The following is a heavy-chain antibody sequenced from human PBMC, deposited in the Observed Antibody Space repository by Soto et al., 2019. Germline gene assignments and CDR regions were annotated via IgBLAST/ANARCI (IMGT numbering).Heavy chain of an antibody. J-gene: IGHJ5*02. CDR2: IRSKAYGGTT. Sequence: HPGGSLRLSCTASGFTFGDYAMSWVRQAPGKGLEWVGFIRSKAYGGTTEYAASVKGRFTISRDDSKSIAYLQMNSLKTEDTAVYYCTRELYYDFWSGYYTGWFDPWGQGTLVTVSS. CDR1: GFTFGDYA. V-gene: IGHV3-49*04. CDR3: TRELYYDFWSGYYTGWFDP. D-gene: IGHD3-3*01.